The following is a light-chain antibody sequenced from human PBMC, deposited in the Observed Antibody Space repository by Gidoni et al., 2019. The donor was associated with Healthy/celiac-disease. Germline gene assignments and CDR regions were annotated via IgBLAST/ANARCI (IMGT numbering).Light chain of an antibody. V-gene: IGKV1-33*01. CDR3: QQYDNLFT. J-gene: IGKJ3*01. CDR2: DAS. Sequence: EIEMTQSPSSLSASVGDRVTITCQASQDISNYLNWYQQKPGKAPKLLIYDASNLETGVPSRCRGSGSGTDFTFTISSLQPDDIATYYCQQYDNLFTFXPXTKVDIK. CDR1: QDISNY.